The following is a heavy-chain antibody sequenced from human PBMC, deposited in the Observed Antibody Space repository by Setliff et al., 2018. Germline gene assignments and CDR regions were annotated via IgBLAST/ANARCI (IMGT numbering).Heavy chain of an antibody. CDR2: NSV. D-gene: IGHD2-2*01. Sequence: ASVKVSCKTSGYSFTNYGFNWVRQAPGQGLEWMGWNSVYAREFQGRVTMTIDTPTSTAYMELRSLRSDDTAVYYCARGPPDFVVVPAAAKFDYWGQGTLVTVSS. CDR1: GYSFTNYG. J-gene: IGHJ4*02. CDR3: ARGPPDFVVVPAAAKFDY. V-gene: IGHV1-18*01.